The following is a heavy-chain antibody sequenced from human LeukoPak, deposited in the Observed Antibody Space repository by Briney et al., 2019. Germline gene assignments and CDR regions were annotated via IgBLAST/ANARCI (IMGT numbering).Heavy chain of an antibody. D-gene: IGHD3-22*01. V-gene: IGHV3-64*01. CDR2: ISGDGGGT. J-gene: IGHJ4*02. CDR1: GFIFSSYA. Sequence: GGSLRLSCAASGFIFSSYAMYWVRQTPGKGLEYVSSISGDGGGTFYANSVKDRFTISRDNSKNTLYLQMGSLRAEDMAVYYCARGVYDSSASYSQPKYHFDYWGQGTLVTVSS. CDR3: ARGVYDSSASYSQPKYHFDY.